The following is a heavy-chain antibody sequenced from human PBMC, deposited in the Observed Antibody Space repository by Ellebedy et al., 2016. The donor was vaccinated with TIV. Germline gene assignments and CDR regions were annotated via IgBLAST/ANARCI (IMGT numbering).Heavy chain of an antibody. Sequence: SETLSLTCTVSGGSISSYYWSWIRQPPGKGLEWIGYIYYSGSTNYNPSLKSRVTISVDTSKNQFSLKLSSVTAADTAVYYCAGGQWLAKFDPWGQGTLVTVSS. CDR3: AGGQWLAKFDP. CDR2: IYYSGST. CDR1: GGSISSYY. J-gene: IGHJ5*02. D-gene: IGHD6-19*01. V-gene: IGHV4-59*01.